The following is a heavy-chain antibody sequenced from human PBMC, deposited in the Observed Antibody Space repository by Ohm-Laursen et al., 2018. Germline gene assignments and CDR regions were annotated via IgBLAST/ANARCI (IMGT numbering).Heavy chain of an antibody. D-gene: IGHD2-2*01. CDR2: IIPILGIA. CDR1: GGTFSSYA. CDR3: ASYHCSSTSCEIGGLDP. J-gene: IGHJ5*02. Sequence: GASVKVSCKASGGTFSSYAISWVRQAPGQGLEWMGRIIPILGIANYAQKFQGRVTITADKSTSTAYMELSSLRSEDTAVYYCASYHCSSTSCEIGGLDPWGQGTLVTVSS. V-gene: IGHV1-69*04.